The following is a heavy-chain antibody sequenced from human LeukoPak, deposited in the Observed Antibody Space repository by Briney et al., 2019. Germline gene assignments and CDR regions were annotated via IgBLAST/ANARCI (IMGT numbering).Heavy chain of an antibody. D-gene: IGHD3-10*01. CDR2: ISFSSTTI. CDR3: ARLPLITMVRGAYYYYYGMDV. Sequence: GGSLSLSCAASGFSFDTYSMNWFRQAPGKGLEWVAYISFSSTTIFYADFVKGRFTISRDNSKNTLYLQMNSLRAEDTAVYYCARLPLITMVRGAYYYYYGMDVWGQGTTVTVSS. J-gene: IGHJ6*02. V-gene: IGHV3-48*01. CDR1: GFSFDTYS.